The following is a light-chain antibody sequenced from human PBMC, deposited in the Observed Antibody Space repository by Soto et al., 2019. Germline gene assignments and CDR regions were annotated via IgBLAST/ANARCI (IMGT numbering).Light chain of an antibody. CDR3: SSYRSTSAYV. V-gene: IGLV2-14*01. J-gene: IGLJ1*01. Sequence: QSALAQPASVSGSPGQSITISCTGTSSDVGGYSYVSWYQQYPGKAPKLMIYEVTHRPSGVSNRFSGSKSGNTASLTISGLQAEDEANYYCSSYRSTSAYVFGTGTKVTVL. CDR1: SSDVGGYSY. CDR2: EVT.